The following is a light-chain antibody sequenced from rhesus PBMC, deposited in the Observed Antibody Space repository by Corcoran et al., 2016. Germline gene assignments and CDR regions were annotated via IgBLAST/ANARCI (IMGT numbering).Light chain of an antibody. J-gene: IGKJ3*01. V-gene: IGKV1-18*01. CDR3: QQGCDTPFT. CDR2: AAS. Sequence: DIQMTQFPSSLSASVGDKVTITCRASQGISSWLAWYQQKPGKAPKLLIYAASSLQSGVPSRFRGSGSGTVYTLTISSLQPGDFSTYYCQQGCDTPFTFSPGTKLDIK. CDR1: QGISSW.